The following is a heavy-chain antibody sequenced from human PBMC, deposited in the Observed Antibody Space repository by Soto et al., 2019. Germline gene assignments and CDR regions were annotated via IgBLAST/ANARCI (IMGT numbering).Heavy chain of an antibody. D-gene: IGHD3-10*01. J-gene: IGHJ4*02. CDR3: AGDNYGPLDY. Sequence: ASVKVSCKPSGYPFTDLYIHWVRQAPGLGLEWMGWIDPRSGASRKTQRFQGRFTMTRDTSTNTVYMELSSLRSDDTAVDFCAGDNYGPLDYWGQGTLVTVYS. CDR1: GYPFTDLY. V-gene: IGHV1-2*02. CDR2: IDPRSGAS.